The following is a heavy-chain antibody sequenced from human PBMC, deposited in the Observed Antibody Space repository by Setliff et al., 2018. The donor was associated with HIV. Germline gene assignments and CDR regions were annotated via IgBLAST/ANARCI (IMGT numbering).Heavy chain of an antibody. Sequence: SETLSITCTVSGGSSSSSSFYWGWIRQPPGKGLEWIGNIYRSGSTYYNPSLRSRVTISVDTSKNQFYLNLNSVTDADTALYYCARHKDSDYVWGSYRPDGFDIWGQGTTVTVS. CDR2: IYRSGST. D-gene: IGHD3-16*02. V-gene: IGHV4-39*01. CDR3: ARHKDSDYVWGSYRPDGFDI. CDR1: GGSSSSSSFY. J-gene: IGHJ3*02.